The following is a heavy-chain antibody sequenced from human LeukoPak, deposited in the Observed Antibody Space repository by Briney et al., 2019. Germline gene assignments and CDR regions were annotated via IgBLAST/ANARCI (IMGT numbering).Heavy chain of an antibody. Sequence: PSQTLSLTCTVSGGSISSGDYYWSWIRQPPGKGLEWIGYIYYSGSTYYNPSLKSRVTISVDTSKNQFSLKLSSVTAADTAVYYCARLSGGRKYGMDVWGQGTTVTISS. J-gene: IGHJ6*02. CDR1: GGSISSGDYY. D-gene: IGHD2-15*01. CDR3: ARLSGGRKYGMDV. CDR2: IYYSGST. V-gene: IGHV4-30-4*01.